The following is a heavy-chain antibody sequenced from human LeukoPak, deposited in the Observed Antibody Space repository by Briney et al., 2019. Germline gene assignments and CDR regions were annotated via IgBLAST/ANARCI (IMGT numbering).Heavy chain of an antibody. CDR1: GYTFTGYF. V-gene: IGHV1-2*02. CDR2: INPNSGGT. CDR3: ARDSYVVATLRHFDY. J-gene: IGHJ4*02. Sequence: GASVKVSCKASGYTFTGYFMHWVRQAPGQGLEWMGWINPNSGGTNYAQKFQGRVTMTRDTSISTAYMELSSLRSDDTAVYYCARDSYVVATLRHFDYWGQGTLVTVSS. D-gene: IGHD5-12*01.